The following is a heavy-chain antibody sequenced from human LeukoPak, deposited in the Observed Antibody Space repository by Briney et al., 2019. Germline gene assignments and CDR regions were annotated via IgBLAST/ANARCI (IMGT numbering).Heavy chain of an antibody. J-gene: IGHJ4*02. CDR3: ARIRRYSGSPIDY. Sequence: SETLSLTCTVSGGSISSSSYYWAWIRKPPGKGLEWLGSIYYSGSTFYNSPLKSRVTISVDTSKNQFSLKLSSVTAADTAVYYCARIRRYSGSPIDYWGQGTLVTVSS. V-gene: IGHV4-39*01. CDR1: GGSISSSSYY. CDR2: IYYSGST. D-gene: IGHD1-26*01.